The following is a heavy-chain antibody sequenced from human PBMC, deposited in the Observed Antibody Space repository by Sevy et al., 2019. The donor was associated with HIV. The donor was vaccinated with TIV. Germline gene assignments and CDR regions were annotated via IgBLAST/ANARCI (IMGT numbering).Heavy chain of an antibody. D-gene: IGHD3-16*02. CDR1: GFTFGDYA. CDR3: TRALLSDYVWGSYRWNFDY. J-gene: IGHJ4*02. V-gene: IGHV3-49*03. CDR2: IRSKAYGGTT. Sequence: GGSLRLSCTASGFTFGDYAMSWFRQAPGKGLEWVGFIRSKAYGGTTEYAAVVKGRFTISRDDSKSIAYLQMNSLKTEDTAVYYCTRALLSDYVWGSYRWNFDYWGQGTLVTVSS.